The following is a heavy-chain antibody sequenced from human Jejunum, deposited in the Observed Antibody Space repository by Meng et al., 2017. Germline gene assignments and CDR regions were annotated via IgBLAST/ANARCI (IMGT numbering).Heavy chain of an antibody. CDR2: ISGSGVHK. CDR1: GFNFNSFG. V-gene: IGHV3-23*01. D-gene: IGHD2-21*01. J-gene: IGHJ4*02. Sequence: GESLKISCAASGFNFNSFGMDWVRLVPGEGLEWVSSISGSGVHKYYAASVKGRFSISRDNSKNTVSLQMSTLRAEDTAIYYCAKALKSGGYWFEGGSDHWGQGVLVTVSS. CDR3: AKALKSGGYWFEGGSDH.